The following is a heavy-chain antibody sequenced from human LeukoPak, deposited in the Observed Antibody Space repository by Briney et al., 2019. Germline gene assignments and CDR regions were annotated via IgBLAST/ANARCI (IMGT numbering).Heavy chain of an antibody. V-gene: IGHV3-72*01. CDR3: ARVVGDYGDYLDY. Sequence: QPGGSLRLSCAASGFTFGDHYMDWVRQAPGKGLEWVGRTRNKANSYTTEYAASVKGRFTISRDDSKNSLYLQMNSLKTEDTAVYYCARVVGDYGDYLDYWGQGTLVTVSS. CDR2: TRNKANSYTT. D-gene: IGHD4-17*01. CDR1: GFTFGDHY. J-gene: IGHJ4*02.